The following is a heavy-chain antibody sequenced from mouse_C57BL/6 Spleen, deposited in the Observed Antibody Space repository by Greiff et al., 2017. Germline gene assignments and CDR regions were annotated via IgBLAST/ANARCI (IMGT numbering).Heavy chain of an antibody. Sequence: QVQLQQSGAELVMPGASVKLSCKASGYTFTSYWMHWVKQRPGQGLEWIGEIDPSDSYTNYNQKFKGKSTLTVDKSSSTAYMQLSSLTSEDSAVYYCARGIRTTVVALYFDYWGQGTTLTVSS. CDR3: ARGIRTTVVALYFDY. CDR1: GYTFTSYW. CDR2: IDPSDSYT. J-gene: IGHJ2*01. V-gene: IGHV1-69*01. D-gene: IGHD1-1*01.